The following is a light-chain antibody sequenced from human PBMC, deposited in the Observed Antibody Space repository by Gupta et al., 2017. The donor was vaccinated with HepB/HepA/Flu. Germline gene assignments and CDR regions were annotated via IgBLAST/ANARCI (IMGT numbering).Light chain of an antibody. CDR2: DAS. Sequence: EIVLTQSPATLSLSPGERATLSCRASQSVSNFLAWYQQKPGQAPRLLIYDASTRATGVPARFSGSGYGTDFTLTISSREPEDFAVYYCQQRSNWPPITFGGGTKVEIK. CDR3: QQRSNWPPIT. V-gene: IGKV3-11*01. J-gene: IGKJ4*01. CDR1: QSVSNF.